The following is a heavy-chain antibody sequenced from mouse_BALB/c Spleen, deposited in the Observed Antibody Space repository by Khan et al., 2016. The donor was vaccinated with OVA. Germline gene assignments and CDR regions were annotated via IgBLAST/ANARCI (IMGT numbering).Heavy chain of an antibody. Sequence: EVELVESGGGLVQPGGSLRLSCATSGFTFTDYYMSWVRQPPGKALEWLGFIRNKANGYTTEYSASVKGRITISRDNSQSILYLQMNTLRAEDSANYYCERDNPYAMDYWGQGTSVTVSS. J-gene: IGHJ4*01. CDR2: IRNKANGYTT. V-gene: IGHV7-3*02. CDR1: GFTFTDYY. CDR3: ERDNPYAMDY.